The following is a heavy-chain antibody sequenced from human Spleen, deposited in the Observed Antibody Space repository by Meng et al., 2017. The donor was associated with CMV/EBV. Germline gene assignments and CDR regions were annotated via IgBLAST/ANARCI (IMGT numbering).Heavy chain of an antibody. Sequence: ASVKASCKASGYTFTSYDINWVRQASGQGLEWMGWMNPDSGNTGYAQKFQGRVTMTRNTSINTAYMELSSPRSEDTAVYYCARVSIVRGVITTGGFNYWGQGTLVTVSS. J-gene: IGHJ4*02. CDR1: GYTFTSYD. CDR2: MNPDSGNT. CDR3: ARVSIVRGVITTGGFNY. D-gene: IGHD3-10*01. V-gene: IGHV1-8*01.